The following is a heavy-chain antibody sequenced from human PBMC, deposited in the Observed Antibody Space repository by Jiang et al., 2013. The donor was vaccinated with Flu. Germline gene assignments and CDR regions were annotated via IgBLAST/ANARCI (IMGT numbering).Heavy chain of an antibody. J-gene: IGHJ6*02. CDR1: GGSIISYY. CDR3: ARNPPYYYYYGVDV. V-gene: IGHV4-59*01. CDR2: IYYNGST. Sequence: LLKPSETLSLTCTVSGGSIISYYWSWIRQPPGKGLEWIGRIYYNGSTNYNPSLKSRVTISVDTSKNQFSLKLSSVTAADTAVYYCARNPPYYYYYGVDVWGQGTTVTVSS.